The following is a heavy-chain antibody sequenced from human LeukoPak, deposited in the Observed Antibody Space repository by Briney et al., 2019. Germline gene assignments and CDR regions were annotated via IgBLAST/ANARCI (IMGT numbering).Heavy chain of an antibody. CDR1: GGSITSYY. J-gene: IGHJ6*03. CDR2: IRYTGST. D-gene: IGHD3-3*01. V-gene: IGHV4-59*08. CDR3: ARLSGVGYYYMDI. Sequence: SETLSLTCTVSGGSITSYYWSWIRQPPGKGLEWIVYIRYTGSTSYTPSLKSRIIISFDTSKNQFSLSLTSVSAADTAVYYCARLSGVGYYYMDIWGKGTTVTVSS.